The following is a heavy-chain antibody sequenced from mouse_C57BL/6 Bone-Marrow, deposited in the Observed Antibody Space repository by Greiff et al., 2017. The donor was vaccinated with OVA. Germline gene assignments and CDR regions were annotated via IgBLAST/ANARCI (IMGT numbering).Heavy chain of an antibody. CDR1: GYTFTSYG. V-gene: IGHV1-81*01. J-gene: IGHJ3*01. CDR2: IYPRSGNT. Sequence: VQLVESGAELARPGASVKLSCKASGYTFTSYGISWVKQRTGQGLEWIGEIYPRSGNTYYNEKFKGKATLTADKSSSTAYMELRSLTSEDSAVYFCASSAWFAYWGQGTLVTVSA. CDR3: ASSAWFAY.